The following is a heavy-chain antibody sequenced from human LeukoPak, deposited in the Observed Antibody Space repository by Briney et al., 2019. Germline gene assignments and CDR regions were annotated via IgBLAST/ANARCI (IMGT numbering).Heavy chain of an antibody. Sequence: PSETLSLTCAVSGYSISSGYYWGWIRQPPGQGLEWTGSTYRSGSTYYNPSLKSRVTISVDTSKNQFSLKLSSVTAADTAVYYCARHGDYYESSSYFWDYWGQGTLVTVSS. D-gene: IGHD3-22*01. CDR1: GYSISSGYY. CDR2: TYRSGST. V-gene: IGHV4-38-2*01. J-gene: IGHJ4*02. CDR3: ARHGDYYESSSYFWDY.